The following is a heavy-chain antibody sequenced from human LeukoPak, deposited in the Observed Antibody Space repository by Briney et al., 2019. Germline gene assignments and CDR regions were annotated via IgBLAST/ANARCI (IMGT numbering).Heavy chain of an antibody. CDR3: AKDWLLGTATTIYYFEY. V-gene: IGHV3-15*05. Sequence: GGSLRLSCAASGFAVKNTWMSWVRQAPGKGLEWVGRIKIRDDGGTTEFAATVKGRFTISRDNSKNTLFLQMNSLRAEDTAVYYCAKDWLLGTATTIYYFEYWGQGTLVTVSA. J-gene: IGHJ4*02. D-gene: IGHD4-17*01. CDR1: GFAVKNTW. CDR2: IKIRDDGGTT.